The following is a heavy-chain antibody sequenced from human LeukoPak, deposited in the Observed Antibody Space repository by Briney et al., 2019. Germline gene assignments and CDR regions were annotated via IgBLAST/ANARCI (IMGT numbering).Heavy chain of an antibody. J-gene: IGHJ4*02. D-gene: IGHD3-22*01. CDR3: AKRAMIVVVTPDY. CDR1: GFTFGSYA. CDR2: ISGSGGST. Sequence: GGSLRLSCAASGFTFGSYAMSWVRQAPGKGLEWVSAISGSGGSTYYADSVKGRFTISRDNSKNTLYLQMNSLGAEDTAVYYCAKRAMIVVVTPDYWGQGTLVTVSS. V-gene: IGHV3-23*01.